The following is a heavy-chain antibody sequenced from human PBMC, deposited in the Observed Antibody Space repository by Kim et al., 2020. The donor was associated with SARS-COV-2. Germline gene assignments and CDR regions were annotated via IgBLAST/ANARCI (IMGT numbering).Heavy chain of an antibody. CDR1: GFTFSGSP. V-gene: IGHV3-73*01. D-gene: IGHD1-1*01. CDR3: TRIPATTLAFWDAFDI. Sequence: GGSLRLSCAASGFTFSGSPLHWVRQASGKGLEWVGRIRSKANSYATGYAASVKGRFTIPRDDSKNTAYLEMSGLKTEDTALYYCTRIPATTLAFWDAFDIWGRGTMVTVSS. J-gene: IGHJ3*02. CDR2: IRSKANSYAT.